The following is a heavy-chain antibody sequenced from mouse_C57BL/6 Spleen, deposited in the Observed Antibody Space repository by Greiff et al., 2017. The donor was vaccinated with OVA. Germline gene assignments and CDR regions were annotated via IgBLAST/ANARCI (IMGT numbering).Heavy chain of an antibody. J-gene: IGHJ4*01. D-gene: IGHD2-5*01. Sequence: QVQLQQSGPELVKPGASVKISCKASGYAFSSSWMNWVKQRPGQGLEWIGRIYPGDGDTNSNGKFKGKATLTADKSSSTAYMQHSSLTSEDTAVYFCARRSNYEAMDYWGQGTSVTVSS. CDR3: ARRSNYEAMDY. CDR2: IYPGDGDT. V-gene: IGHV1-82*01. CDR1: GYAFSSSW.